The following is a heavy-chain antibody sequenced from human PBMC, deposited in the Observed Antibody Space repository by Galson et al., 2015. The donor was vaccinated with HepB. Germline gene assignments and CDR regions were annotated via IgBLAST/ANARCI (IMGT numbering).Heavy chain of an antibody. V-gene: IGHV1-24*01. D-gene: IGHD5-18*01. CDR1: GYTLTELS. CDR3: ASLRGYSYGSPPSYYFDY. CDR2: FDPEDGET. Sequence: SVKVSCKVSGYTLTELSMHWVRQAPGKGLEWMGGFDPEDGETIYAQKFQGRVTMTEDTSTDTAYMELSSLRSEDTAVYYCASLRGYSYGSPPSYYFDYWGQETLVTVSS. J-gene: IGHJ4*02.